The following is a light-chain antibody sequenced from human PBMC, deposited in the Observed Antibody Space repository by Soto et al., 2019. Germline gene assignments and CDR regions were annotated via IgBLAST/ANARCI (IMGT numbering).Light chain of an antibody. CDR3: QHDNSYSEA. Sequence: GDRGTITCRASQTISSWLAWYQQKPGKAPKLLIYKASTLKSGVPSRFSGSGSGTELNLTISSLQPDEFATYYCQHDNSYSEAFGQGT. V-gene: IGKV1-5*03. CDR2: KAS. CDR1: QTISSW. J-gene: IGKJ1*01.